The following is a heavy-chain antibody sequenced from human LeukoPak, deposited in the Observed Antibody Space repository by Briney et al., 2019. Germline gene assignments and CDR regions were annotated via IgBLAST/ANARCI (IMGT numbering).Heavy chain of an antibody. Sequence: SETLSLTCAVSGYSISSGYYWGWIRQPPGKGLEWIGSIYHSGSTYYNPSLKSRVTISVDTSKNQFSLKLSSVTAADTAVYYCARKASSSWYGYYYYYVDVWGKGTTVTVSS. CDR3: ARKASSSWYGYYYYYVDV. V-gene: IGHV4-38-2*01. CDR2: IYHSGST. D-gene: IGHD6-13*01. J-gene: IGHJ6*03. CDR1: GYSISSGYY.